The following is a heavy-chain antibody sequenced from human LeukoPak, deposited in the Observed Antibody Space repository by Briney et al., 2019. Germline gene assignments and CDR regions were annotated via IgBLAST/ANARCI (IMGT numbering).Heavy chain of an antibody. CDR3: ARDPGAPLYYYMDV. CDR1: GFTFSSYS. D-gene: IGHD1-26*01. Sequence: GSLRLPCAASGFTFSSYSMNWVRQAPGKGLEWVSSISSSSSYIYYADSVKGRFTISRDNAKNSLYLQMNSLRAEDTAVYYCARDPGAPLYYYMDVWGKGTTVTVSS. V-gene: IGHV3-21*01. J-gene: IGHJ6*03. CDR2: ISSSSSYI.